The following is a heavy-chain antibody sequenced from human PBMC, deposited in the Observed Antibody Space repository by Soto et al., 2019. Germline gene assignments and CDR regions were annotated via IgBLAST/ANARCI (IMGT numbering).Heavy chain of an antibody. D-gene: IGHD6-6*01. CDR3: VKGGWYGSSSPSDR. Sequence: QEQLVESGGDVVQPGGSLRLSCAASGFNLSRQDMHWVRQAPGKGLEWVAVLSYDGIAQYYADSVKGRFTISRDNSKNTLYLQMNSLRVEDTALYYCVKGGWYGSSSPSDRWGQGTLVTVYS. CDR1: GFNLSRQD. J-gene: IGHJ5*02. CDR2: LSYDGIAQ. V-gene: IGHV3-30*18.